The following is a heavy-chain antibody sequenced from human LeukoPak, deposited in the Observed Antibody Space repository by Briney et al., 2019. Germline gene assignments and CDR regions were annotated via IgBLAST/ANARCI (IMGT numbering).Heavy chain of an antibody. CDR3: ARDGSTAAAGTPYYYYGMDV. Sequence: RSLRLSCSAYEFSFSSYWMSWVRQAPGKELEWVANIRQDGSEKYYVDSVKGRFTISRDNAKNSLYLQMNSLRAENTAVYYCARDGSTAAAGTPYYYYGMDVWGQGTTVTVSS. V-gene: IGHV3-7*01. D-gene: IGHD6-13*01. J-gene: IGHJ6*02. CDR2: IRQDGSEK. CDR1: EFSFSSYW.